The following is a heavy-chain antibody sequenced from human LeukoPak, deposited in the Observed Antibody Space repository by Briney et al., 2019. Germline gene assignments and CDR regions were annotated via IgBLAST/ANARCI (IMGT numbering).Heavy chain of an antibody. V-gene: IGHV4-4*07. D-gene: IGHD1-26*01. CDR1: GGSISSYY. J-gene: IGHJ4*02. CDR2: IYTSGST. CDR3: ARVGRSLSGSHYYFDY. Sequence: SETLSLTCTVSGGSISSYYWSWIRQPAGKGLEWIGRIYTSGSTNYNPSLKSRVTMSVDTSKNQFSLKLSSVTAADTAVHYCARVGRSLSGSHYYFDYWGQGTLVTVSS.